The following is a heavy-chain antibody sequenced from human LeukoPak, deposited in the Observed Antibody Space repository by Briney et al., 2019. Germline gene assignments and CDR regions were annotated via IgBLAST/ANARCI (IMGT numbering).Heavy chain of an antibody. CDR2: ISSSVSSM. CDR3: ARRGYSTYGMDV. CDR1: GLTFSDYY. V-gene: IGHV3-11*01. J-gene: IGHJ6*02. D-gene: IGHD5-18*01. Sequence: PGGPLRFSCAAPGLTFSDYYMSRIRQAPGKELEWVSYISSSVSSMWYADSVKGRFTISRDNAKNSLYLQMNSLRAEDTAVYYCARRGYSTYGMDVWGQGTTVTVSS.